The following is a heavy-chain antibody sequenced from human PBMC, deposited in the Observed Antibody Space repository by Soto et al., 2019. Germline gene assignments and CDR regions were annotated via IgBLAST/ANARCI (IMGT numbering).Heavy chain of an antibody. V-gene: IGHV1-18*01. D-gene: IGHD2-15*01. CDR1: GYTFTSYG. J-gene: IGHJ5*02. CDR3: ARSKYCSGGSCSNSRFDP. CDR2: ISAYNGNT. Sequence: QVPLVQSGAEVKKPGASVKVSCKASGYTFTSYGISWVRQAPGQGLEWMGWISAYNGNTNYAQKLQGRVTMTTDTSTSTAYMELSSLRSDDTAVYYCARSKYCSGGSCSNSRFDPWGQGTLVTVSS.